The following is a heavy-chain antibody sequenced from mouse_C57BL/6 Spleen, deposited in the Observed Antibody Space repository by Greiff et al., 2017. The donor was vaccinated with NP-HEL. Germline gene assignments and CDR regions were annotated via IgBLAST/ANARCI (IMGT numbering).Heavy chain of an antibody. V-gene: IGHV1-52*01. Sequence: QVQLQQPGAELVRPGSSVKLSCKASGYTFTSYWMHWVKQRPIQGLEWIGNIDPSDSETHYNQKFKDKATLTVDKSSSTAYMQLSSLTSEDSAVYYCARGLLSPLYAMDYWGQGTSVTVSS. J-gene: IGHJ4*01. CDR1: GYTFTSYW. CDR3: ARGLLSPLYAMDY. CDR2: IDPSDSET. D-gene: IGHD2-3*01.